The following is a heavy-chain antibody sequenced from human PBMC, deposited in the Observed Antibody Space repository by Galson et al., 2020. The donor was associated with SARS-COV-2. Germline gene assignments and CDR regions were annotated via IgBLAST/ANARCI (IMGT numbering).Heavy chain of an antibody. D-gene: IGHD2-2*01. CDR3: FLFWDIVVVPAAFNWFDP. Sequence: SETLSLTCTVSGGSISSSSYYWGWIRQPPGKGLEWIGSIYYSGSTYYNPSLKSRVTISVDTSKNQFSLKLSSVTAADTAVYYCFLFWDIVVVPAAFNWFDPWGQGTLVTVSS. J-gene: IGHJ5*02. V-gene: IGHV4-39*07. CDR1: GGSISSSSYY. CDR2: IYYSGST.